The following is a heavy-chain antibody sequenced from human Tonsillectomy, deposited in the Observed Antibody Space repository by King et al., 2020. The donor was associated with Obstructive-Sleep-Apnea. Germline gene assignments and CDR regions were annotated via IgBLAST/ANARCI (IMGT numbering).Heavy chain of an antibody. V-gene: IGHV3-30*04. J-gene: IGHJ4*02. CDR1: GFTFSSYA. CDR2: ISYDGRKK. D-gene: IGHD3-22*01. CDR3: ARVRPTGALNYYDSRGPRAY. Sequence: LQLVQSGGGVVQPGRSLRLSCSASGFTFSSYAMHWVRQAPGQGLEWVAVISYDGRKKYYAESVKGRFTISRDNSKNTLYLQINSLSAEDTAVYYCARVRPTGALNYYDSRGPRAYWGQGTLVTVSS.